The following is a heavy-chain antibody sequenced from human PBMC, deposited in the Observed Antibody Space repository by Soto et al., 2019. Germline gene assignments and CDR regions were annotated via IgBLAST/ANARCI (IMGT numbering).Heavy chain of an antibody. J-gene: IGHJ4*02. CDR3: ATFYRSSSRYSSGWSYFDY. CDR2: ISSSSSTI. D-gene: IGHD6-19*01. Sequence: PGGSLILSCAAAGFTFSSYSMNWVRQAPGKGLEWVSYISSSSSTIYYADSVKGRFTISRDNSKNTLYLQMNSLRAEDTAVYYCATFYRSSSRYSSGWSYFDYWGQGTLVTVSS. CDR1: GFTFSSYS. V-gene: IGHV3-48*01.